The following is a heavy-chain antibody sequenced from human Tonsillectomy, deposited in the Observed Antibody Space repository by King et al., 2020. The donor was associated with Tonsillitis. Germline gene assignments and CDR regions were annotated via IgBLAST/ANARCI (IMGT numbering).Heavy chain of an antibody. D-gene: IGHD3-22*01. CDR2: IYYSGST. Sequence: LQLQESGPGLVKPSETLFLTCTVSGGSISSSSYYWGWIRQPPGKGLEWIGSIYYSGSTYYNPSLKSRVTISVDTSKNQFSLKLSSVTAADTAVYYCARRITYYYVSSGPYYFDYWGQGTLVTVSS. CDR3: ARRITYYYVSSGPYYFDY. CDR1: GGSISSSSYY. V-gene: IGHV4-39*01. J-gene: IGHJ4*02.